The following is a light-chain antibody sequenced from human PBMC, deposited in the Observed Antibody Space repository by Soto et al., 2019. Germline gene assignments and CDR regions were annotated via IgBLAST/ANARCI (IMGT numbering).Light chain of an antibody. V-gene: IGKV3-11*01. CDR1: QSVSTY. CDR3: QHRSNWIT. J-gene: IGKJ5*01. CDR2: DAF. Sequence: EIVLTQSPATLSLSPGERATLSCRASQSVSTYLAWYQQKPGQAPRLLIYDAFNRATGIPARFSGSGSGTDFTLTISSLEPEDFAVYYCQHRSNWITFGQGTRLEIK.